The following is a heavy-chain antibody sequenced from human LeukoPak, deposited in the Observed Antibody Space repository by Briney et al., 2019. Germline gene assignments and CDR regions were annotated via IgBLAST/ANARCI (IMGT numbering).Heavy chain of an antibody. CDR1: GGTFSSYA. D-gene: IGHD2-2*01. CDR2: IIPICGTA. Sequence: SVKVSCKASGGTFSSYAISWVRQAPGQGLEWMGGIIPICGTANYAQKFQGRVTITADESTSTAYMELSSLRSEDTAVYYCARGRFKYQLLSVYYYYMDVWGKGTTVTVSS. J-gene: IGHJ6*03. V-gene: IGHV1-69*13. CDR3: ARGRFKYQLLSVYYYYMDV.